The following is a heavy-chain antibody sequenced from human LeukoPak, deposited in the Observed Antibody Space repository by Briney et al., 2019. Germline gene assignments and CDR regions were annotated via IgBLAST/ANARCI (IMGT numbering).Heavy chain of an antibody. CDR1: GYTFTSYY. CDR2: INPSGGST. J-gene: IGHJ4*02. V-gene: IGHV1-46*01. CDR3: ARELWDYGDYVPSSGFDY. Sequence: ASVKVSCKASGYTFTSYYMHWVRQAPGQGLEWMGIINPSGGSTSYAQKFQGRVTMTRDTSTSTVYMELSSLRSEDTAVYYCARELWDYGDYVPSSGFDYWGQGTLVTVSS. D-gene: IGHD4-17*01.